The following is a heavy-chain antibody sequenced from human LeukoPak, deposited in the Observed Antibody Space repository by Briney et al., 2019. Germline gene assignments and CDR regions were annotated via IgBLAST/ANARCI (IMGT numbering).Heavy chain of an antibody. Sequence: SETLSLTCNVSGDSMTSHSWTWIRQSPGKSLEWIGYVFYSGVTDYNPSLKSRVTISIDTSKLQFSLRLTSVTVADTAVYYCTRDAHRNNWYFDIWGRGTLVTVSS. J-gene: IGHJ2*01. V-gene: IGHV4-59*11. CDR2: VFYSGVT. CDR3: TRDAHRNNWYFDI. CDR1: GDSMTSHS. D-gene: IGHD2-21*01.